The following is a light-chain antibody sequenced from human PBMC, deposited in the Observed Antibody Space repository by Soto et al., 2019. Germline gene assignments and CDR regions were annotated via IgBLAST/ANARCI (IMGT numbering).Light chain of an antibody. CDR3: LQYHSDPWT. V-gene: IGKV1-5*03. CDR2: KAS. Sequence: DIQMTQSPSTLSASVGDRVIITCRASQSINNWLAWCQQKPGKAPKVLIYKASSLESGVPSRFIGSGSGTEFSLTISSLQPDYFATYFCLQYHSDPWTFGQGTKV. J-gene: IGKJ1*01. CDR1: QSINNW.